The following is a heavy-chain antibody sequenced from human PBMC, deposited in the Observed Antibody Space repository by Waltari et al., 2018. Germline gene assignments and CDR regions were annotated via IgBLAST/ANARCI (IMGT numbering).Heavy chain of an antibody. CDR3: ATESPVAGTIEGFDY. CDR2: FDPEDGET. V-gene: IGHV1-24*01. J-gene: IGHJ4*02. D-gene: IGHD6-19*01. Sequence: VQLLESGGGLVQPGGSLRLSCAASGFTFSSYAMSWVRQAPGKGLEWMGGFDPEDGETIYAQKFQGRVTMTEDTSTDTAYMELSSLRSEDTAVYYCATESPVAGTIEGFDYWGQGTLVTVSS. CDR1: GFTFSSYA.